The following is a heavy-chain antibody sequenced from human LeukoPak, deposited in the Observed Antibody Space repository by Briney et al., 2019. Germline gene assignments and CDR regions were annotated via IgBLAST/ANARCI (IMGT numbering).Heavy chain of an antibody. D-gene: IGHD1-1*01. CDR3: ARDQGRTHNWNDRPDAFDI. CDR2: IYYSGST. Sequence: SEILSLTCTVSGGSISSYYWSWIRQPPGKGLEWIGYIYYSGSTNYNPSLKSRVTISADTSKNQFSLKLSSVTAADTAVYYCARDQGRTHNWNDRPDAFDIWGQGTMVTVSS. CDR1: GGSISSYY. J-gene: IGHJ3*02. V-gene: IGHV4-59*12.